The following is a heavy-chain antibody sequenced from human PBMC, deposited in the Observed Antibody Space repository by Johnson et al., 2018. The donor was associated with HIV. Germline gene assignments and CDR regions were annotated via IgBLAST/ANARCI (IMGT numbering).Heavy chain of an antibody. CDR3: ANFYTDNTLGLFGAFDI. J-gene: IGHJ3*02. Sequence: QVQLVESGGGVVQPGGSLRLSCAASGFTFSSYGMHWVRKAPGKGLEGVAFIRYDGSNKYYADSVKGRFTISRDNSKNTLYLQMNSLRAEDTAVYYCANFYTDNTLGLFGAFDIWGQGTMVTVSS. D-gene: IGHD1-1*01. CDR2: IRYDGSNK. V-gene: IGHV3-30*02. CDR1: GFTFSSYG.